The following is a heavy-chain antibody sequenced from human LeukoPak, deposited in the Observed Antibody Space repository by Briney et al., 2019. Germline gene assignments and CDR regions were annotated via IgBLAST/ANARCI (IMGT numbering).Heavy chain of an antibody. CDR3: ARLRYSGEGFDY. Sequence: SETLSLTCAVYGGSFSGYYWSWIRQPPGKGLEWIGEINHSGSTNYNPSLKSRVTISVDTSKNQFSLKLSSVTAADTAVYYCARLRYSGEGFDYWGQGTLVTVSP. CDR1: GGSFSGYY. CDR2: INHSGST. D-gene: IGHD3-10*01. J-gene: IGHJ4*02. V-gene: IGHV4-34*01.